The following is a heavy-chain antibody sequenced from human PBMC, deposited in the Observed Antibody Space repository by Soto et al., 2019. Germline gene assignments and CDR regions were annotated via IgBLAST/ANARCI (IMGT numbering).Heavy chain of an antibody. CDR2: INAGNGNT. V-gene: IGHV1-3*01. CDR1: GCTFTSYA. Sequence: ASVKVSCKVSGCTFTSYAMHWVRQAPGQRLEWMGWINAGNGNTKYSQKFQGRVTITRDTSASTAYMELSSLRSEDTAVYYCARPRYDFWSGSENWFDPWGHGTLFTVYS. D-gene: IGHD3-3*01. J-gene: IGHJ5*02. CDR3: ARPRYDFWSGSENWFDP.